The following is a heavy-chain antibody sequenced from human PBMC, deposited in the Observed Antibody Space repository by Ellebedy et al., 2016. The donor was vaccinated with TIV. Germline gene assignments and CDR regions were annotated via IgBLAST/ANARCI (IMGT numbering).Heavy chain of an antibody. CDR2: ISGSGYNT. J-gene: IGHJ1*01. CDR3: AKDFSTSGWYDYFQH. D-gene: IGHD6-19*01. CDR1: GFTFSNFG. Sequence: PGGSLRLSCAASGFTFSNFGMSWVRQAPGKGLEWVASISGSGYNTYYGESVKGRFTVSRDNSKTTMYLQMNSLRAEDAALYFCAKDFSTSGWYDYFQHWGQGTLVTVSS. V-gene: IGHV3-23*01.